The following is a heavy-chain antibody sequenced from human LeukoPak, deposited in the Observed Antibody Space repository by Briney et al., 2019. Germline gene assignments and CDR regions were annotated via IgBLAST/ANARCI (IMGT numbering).Heavy chain of an antibody. J-gene: IGHJ4*02. D-gene: IGHD3-10*01. CDR1: GASVSMHY. V-gene: IGHV4-4*07. CDR2: IYNSGSSGNT. Sequence: SETLSLTCTVAGASVSMHYWSWIRQPARKLLEWIGRIYNSGSSGNTNYSPSLKSRVTMSVDTSKNQFSLRLSSVTAAETAMYYCARDRGSGLTDYWGQGTLVTVSS. CDR3: ARDRGSGLTDY.